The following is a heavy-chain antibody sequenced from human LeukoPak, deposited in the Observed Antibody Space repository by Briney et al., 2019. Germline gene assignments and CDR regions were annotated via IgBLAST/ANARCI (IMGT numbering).Heavy chain of an antibody. V-gene: IGHV3-21*01. CDR3: AGLNWNYAQGWFDP. J-gene: IGHJ5*02. CDR1: GFSFSSYS. Sequence: PGGSLRLSCAASGFSFSSYSMNWVRQAPGKGLEWVSYISDSGGSIYYADSVRGRFTISRDNAQNSLYLQVNSLSAEDTAVYYCAGLNWNYAQGWFDPWGQGTLVIVSP. D-gene: IGHD1-7*01. CDR2: ISDSGGSI.